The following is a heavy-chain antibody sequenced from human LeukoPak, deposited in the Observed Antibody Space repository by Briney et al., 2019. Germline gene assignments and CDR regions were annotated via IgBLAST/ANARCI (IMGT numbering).Heavy chain of an antibody. Sequence: GGSLRLSCAASGFTFSSYAMSWVRQAPGKGLEWVSAISGSGGSTYYADSVKGRFTISRDNSKNTLYLQMNSLRAEDTAVYYCAKYAIGVVMYYYYYMDVWGKGTTVTVSS. J-gene: IGHJ6*03. CDR1: GFTFSSYA. V-gene: IGHV3-23*01. D-gene: IGHD3-22*01. CDR2: ISGSGGST. CDR3: AKYAIGVVMYYYYYMDV.